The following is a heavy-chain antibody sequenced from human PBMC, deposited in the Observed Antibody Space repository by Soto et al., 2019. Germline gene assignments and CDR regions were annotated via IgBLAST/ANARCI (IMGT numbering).Heavy chain of an antibody. CDR3: AKERRDSGYYYYGMDV. CDR2: ISYDGSNK. D-gene: IGHD4-17*01. J-gene: IGHJ6*02. V-gene: IGHV3-30*18. Sequence: VAVISYDGSNKYYADSVKGRFTISRDNSKNTLYLQMNSLRAEDTAVYYCAKERRDSGYYYYGMDVWGQGTTVTVSS.